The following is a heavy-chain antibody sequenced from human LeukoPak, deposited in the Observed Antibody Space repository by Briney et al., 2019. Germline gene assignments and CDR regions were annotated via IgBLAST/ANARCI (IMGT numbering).Heavy chain of an antibody. Sequence: ASVKVSCKASGYTFTGYYMHWVRQAPGQGLEWMGWINTNTGNPTYAQGFTGRFAFSLDTSVSTAYLQISSLKAEDTAVYYCARDLGENYGSGSYSDYWGQGTLVTVSS. CDR3: ARDLGENYGSGSYSDY. J-gene: IGHJ4*02. CDR1: GYTFTGYY. CDR2: INTNTGNP. D-gene: IGHD3-10*01. V-gene: IGHV7-4-1*02.